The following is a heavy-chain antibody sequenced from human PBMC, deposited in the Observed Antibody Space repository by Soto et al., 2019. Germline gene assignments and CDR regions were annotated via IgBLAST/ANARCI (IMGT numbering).Heavy chain of an antibody. V-gene: IGHV3-21*01. J-gene: IGHJ5*02. Sequence: GGSLRLSCAASGFTFSSYSMNWVRQAPGKGLEWVSSISSSGSYIYYADSVKGRFTISRDNAKNSLYLQMNSLRAEDTAVYYCARDGNSNEQGGWFDPWGQGTLVT. D-gene: IGHD4-4*01. CDR3: ARDGNSNEQGGWFDP. CDR1: GFTFSSYS. CDR2: ISSSGSYI.